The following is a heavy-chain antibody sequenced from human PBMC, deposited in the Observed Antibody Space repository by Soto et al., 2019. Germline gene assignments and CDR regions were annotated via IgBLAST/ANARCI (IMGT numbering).Heavy chain of an antibody. J-gene: IGHJ6*02. Sequence: ASVKVSCKASGYTFTEYYIHWVRQAPGQGLEYMGWIDPKSGDTTSAQKFQGWVTMTRETSINTAYMDLSSLKSDDTAVYYCARVGSYYYYGMDVWGQGTTVTVSS. CDR1: GYTFTEYY. V-gene: IGHV1-2*04. CDR2: IDPKSGDT. CDR3: ARVGSYYYYGMDV.